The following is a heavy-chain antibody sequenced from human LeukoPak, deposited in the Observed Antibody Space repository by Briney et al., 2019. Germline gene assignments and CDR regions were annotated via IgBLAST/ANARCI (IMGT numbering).Heavy chain of an antibody. CDR2: INHSGST. CDR3: ARSKYCGGDCYSGPDAFDI. Sequence: SETLSLTCAVYGGSFSGYYWSWIRQPPGKGLEWNGEINHSGSTNYNPSLKSRVTISVDTSKNQFSLKLSSVTAADTAVYYCARSKYCGGDCYSGPDAFDIWGQGTVVTVSS. J-gene: IGHJ3*02. V-gene: IGHV4-34*01. D-gene: IGHD2-21*02. CDR1: GGSFSGYY.